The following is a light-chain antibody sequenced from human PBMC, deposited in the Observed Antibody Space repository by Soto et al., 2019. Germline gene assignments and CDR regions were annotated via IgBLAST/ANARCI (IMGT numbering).Light chain of an antibody. Sequence: QSVLTQPPSVSGAPGQKVIISCTGSTSNIGAGYDVHWYQQLPGTAPKLLIYSNSNRPSGVPDRLSGSKSGTSASLAITGLQVKDEADYYCQSYDSSLSAAVFGGGTKLTVL. V-gene: IGLV1-40*01. CDR1: TSNIGAGYD. J-gene: IGLJ3*02. CDR3: QSYDSSLSAAV. CDR2: SNS.